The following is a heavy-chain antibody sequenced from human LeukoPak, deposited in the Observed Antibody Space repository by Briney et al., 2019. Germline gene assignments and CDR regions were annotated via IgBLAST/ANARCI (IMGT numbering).Heavy chain of an antibody. J-gene: IGHJ4*02. D-gene: IGHD3-10*01. CDR2: ISSSSSYI. V-gene: IGHV3-21*01. CDR1: GFSFSTYT. Sequence: GGSLRLSCAASGFSFSTYTMNWVRQAPGKGLEWVSSISSSSSYIYYADSVKGRFTISRDNAKNSLYLQMNSLRAEDTAVYYCAPVGLLWFGELGYWGQGTLVTVSS. CDR3: APVGLLWFGELGY.